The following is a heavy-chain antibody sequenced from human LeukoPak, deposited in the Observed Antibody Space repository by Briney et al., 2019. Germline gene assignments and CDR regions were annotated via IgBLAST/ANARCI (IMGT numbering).Heavy chain of an antibody. D-gene: IGHD4-11*01. V-gene: IGHV1-69*13. Sequence: SVKVSCTASGGTFSSYAISWVRQAPGQGLEWMGGIIPIFGTANYAQKFQGRVTITADESTSTAYMELSSLRSEDTAAYYCARKDYSNHYDYWGQGTLVTVSS. J-gene: IGHJ4*02. CDR3: ARKDYSNHYDY. CDR1: GGTFSSYA. CDR2: IIPIFGTA.